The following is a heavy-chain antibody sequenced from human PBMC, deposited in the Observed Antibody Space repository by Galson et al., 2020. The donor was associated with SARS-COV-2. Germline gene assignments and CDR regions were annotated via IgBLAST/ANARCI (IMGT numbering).Heavy chain of an antibody. J-gene: IGHJ4*02. Sequence: GESLKIYCKASGYSFTNYWNGWVRQMPGKGLEWMGNIYPDDSYTKYSPSFQGQVTISADKSISTAFRQWSSLKASDTAMYYCARHGASSGWYEGIDYWGQGTLVTVSA. CDR1: GYSFTNYW. CDR3: ARHGASSGWYEGIDY. V-gene: IGHV5-51*01. D-gene: IGHD6-19*01. CDR2: IYPDDSYT.